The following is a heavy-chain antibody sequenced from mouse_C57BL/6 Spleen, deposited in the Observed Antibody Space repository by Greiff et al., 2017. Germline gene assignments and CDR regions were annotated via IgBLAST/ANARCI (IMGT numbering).Heavy chain of an antibody. CDR2: INPCSGYT. D-gene: IGHD2-1*01. V-gene: IGHV1-4*01. Sequence: QVQLKESGAELARPGASVKMSCKASGYTFTSYTMHWVKQRPGQGLEWIGYINPCSGYTKYNQKFKDKATLTADKSSSTAYMQLSSLTSEDSAVYYCATYGNYDFDYWGQGTSLTVSS. CDR3: ATYGNYDFDY. CDR1: GYTFTSYT. J-gene: IGHJ2*02.